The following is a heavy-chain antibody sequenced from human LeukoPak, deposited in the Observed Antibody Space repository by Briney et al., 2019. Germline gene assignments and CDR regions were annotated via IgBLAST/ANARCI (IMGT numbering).Heavy chain of an antibody. CDR1: GFTFSSYE. Sequence: GGSLRLSCAASGFTFSSYEMNWVRQAPGKGLEWVSYISSSGSTIYYADSVKGRFTMSRDNAKNSLYLQMNSLRAEDTALYYCVRREQYTYGSPFDYWGQGTLVTVSS. J-gene: IGHJ4*02. V-gene: IGHV3-48*03. D-gene: IGHD5-18*01. CDR3: VRREQYTYGSPFDY. CDR2: ISSSGSTI.